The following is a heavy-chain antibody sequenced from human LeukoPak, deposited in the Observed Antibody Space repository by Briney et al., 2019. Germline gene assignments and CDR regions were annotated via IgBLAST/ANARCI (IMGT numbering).Heavy chain of an antibody. CDR3: ARERRQQLVFDY. Sequence: GGSLRLSCAASGFNFSIYSMNWVHQAPGKGLEWVAVISYDGSNKYYADSVKGRFTISRDNSKNTLYLQMNSLRAEDTAVYYCARERRQQLVFDYWGQGTLVTVSS. J-gene: IGHJ4*02. CDR1: GFNFSIYS. D-gene: IGHD6-13*01. CDR2: ISYDGSNK. V-gene: IGHV3-30-3*01.